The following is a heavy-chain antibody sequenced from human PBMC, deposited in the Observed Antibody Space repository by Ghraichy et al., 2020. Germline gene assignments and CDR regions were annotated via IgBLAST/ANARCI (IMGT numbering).Heavy chain of an antibody. Sequence: SETLSLTCTVSGGSISNYYWSWIRQPPGKGLEWIGYIFYSGSTNYNPSLKSRVTMSVDTSKNQFSLKLSSVTAADTAVYFCARGASSFAYWGQGTLVTVSS. V-gene: IGHV4-59*01. CDR3: ARGASSFAY. D-gene: IGHD2-2*01. CDR2: IFYSGST. J-gene: IGHJ4*02. CDR1: GGSISNYY.